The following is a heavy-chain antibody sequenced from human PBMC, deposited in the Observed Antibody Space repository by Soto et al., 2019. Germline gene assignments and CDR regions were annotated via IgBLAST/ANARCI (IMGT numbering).Heavy chain of an antibody. J-gene: IGHJ3*01. CDR1: GFTFSYYW. Sequence: EVQLVESGGGLVQPGESLRLSCAASGFTFSYYWMHWVRQAPGKGPVWVSRIHSDGSSTTYADSVKGRFSISRDNARNTVYLQMNSLRAEDTAMYYCARGDRGAFDLWGQGTVLTVSS. V-gene: IGHV3-74*01. CDR2: IHSDGSST. CDR3: ARGDRGAFDL. D-gene: IGHD1-26*01.